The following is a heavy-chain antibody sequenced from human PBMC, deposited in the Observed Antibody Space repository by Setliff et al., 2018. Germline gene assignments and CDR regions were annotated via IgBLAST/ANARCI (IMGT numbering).Heavy chain of an antibody. J-gene: IGHJ4*02. V-gene: IGHV1-69*13. CDR1: GGTFNTYA. CDR3: ARDFLGIHIDHGNALDDY. D-gene: IGHD4-17*01. Sequence: SVKVSCKASGGTFNTYAISWVRQAPGQGLEWMGGIIPFFGTTNYAQKFQGRVTITADESTSTAYMESSSLRSEDTAVYYCARDFLGIHIDHGNALDDYWGQGTLVTVSS. CDR2: IIPFFGTT.